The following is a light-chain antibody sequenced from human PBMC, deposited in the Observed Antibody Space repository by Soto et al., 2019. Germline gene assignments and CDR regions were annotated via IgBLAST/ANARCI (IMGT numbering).Light chain of an antibody. CDR1: QGISSW. J-gene: IGKJ5*01. Sequence: DIQMTQSPSSVSASVGDRVTITCRASQGISSWLAWYQQKPGKAPKLLIYAASSLQSGVPSRFSGSDSGTDFTLTISRLQSEEFATYYCQQGDTVPIAIGQGTRLDMK. CDR2: AAS. CDR3: QQGDTVPIA. V-gene: IGKV1-12*01.